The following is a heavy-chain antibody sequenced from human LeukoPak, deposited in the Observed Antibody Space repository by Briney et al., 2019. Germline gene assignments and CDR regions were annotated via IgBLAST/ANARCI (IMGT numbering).Heavy chain of an antibody. Sequence: SETLSLTCTVSGGSISSSGYYWGWIRQPPGKGLEWIGSIYYSGSTYYNPSLKSRVAISVDTSKNHFSLKLSSVTAADTAVYYCARGPRWLQDYFNYWGQGTLVTVSS. CDR3: ARGPRWLQDYFNY. CDR2: IYYSGST. CDR1: GGSISSSGYY. J-gene: IGHJ4*02. D-gene: IGHD5-24*01. V-gene: IGHV4-39*02.